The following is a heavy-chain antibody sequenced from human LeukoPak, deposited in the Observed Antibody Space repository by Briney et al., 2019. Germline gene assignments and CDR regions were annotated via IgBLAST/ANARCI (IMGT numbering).Heavy chain of an antibody. D-gene: IGHD3-10*01. CDR2: INPSGGST. Sequence: GASVKVSCKASGYTFTSYYMHWVRQAPGQGLEWMGIINPSGGSTSYAQKFQGRVTMTRDTSTSTVYMVLSSLRSEDTAVYYCARDHTKGPMADVWGKGTTVTVSS. CDR3: ARDHTKGPMADV. V-gene: IGHV1-46*03. CDR1: GYTFTSYY. J-gene: IGHJ6*04.